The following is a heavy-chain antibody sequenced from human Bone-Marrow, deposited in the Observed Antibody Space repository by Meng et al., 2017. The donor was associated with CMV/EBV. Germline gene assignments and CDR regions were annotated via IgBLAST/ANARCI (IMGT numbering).Heavy chain of an antibody. CDR3: ARAITVMADFDY. V-gene: IGHV5-51*01. D-gene: IGHD5-18*01. CDR1: GYSFTSYW. Sequence: KVSCKGSGYSFTSYWIGWVRQMPGKGLEWMGIIYPGDSDARYSPSFKGQVTISADKSVSTAYLQWSSLKASDTAMYYCARAITVMADFDYWVQGPLVPVPS. CDR2: IYPGDSDA. J-gene: IGHJ4*02.